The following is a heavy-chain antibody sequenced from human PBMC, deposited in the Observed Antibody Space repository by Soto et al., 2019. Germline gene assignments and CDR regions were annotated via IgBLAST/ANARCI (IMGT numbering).Heavy chain of an antibody. D-gene: IGHD4-17*01. V-gene: IGHV4-39*01. CDR3: ARPTQPDYGIDY. CDR1: GGSISSSSYY. Sequence: QLQLQESGPGLVKPSETLSLTCTVSGGSISSSSYYWGWIRQPPGKGLEWIGSIDYSGSTYYNPSLKLRGTISVDTSQTQFSLKLSSVTAADTAVYYCARPTQPDYGIDYWGQGTLVTVSS. J-gene: IGHJ4*02. CDR2: IDYSGST.